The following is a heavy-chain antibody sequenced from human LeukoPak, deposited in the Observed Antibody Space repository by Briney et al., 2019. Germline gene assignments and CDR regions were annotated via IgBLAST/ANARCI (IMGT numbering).Heavy chain of an antibody. CDR1: GGSISSYY. J-gene: IGHJ4*02. CDR3: ARLGDYGGPFDY. Sequence: SETLSLTCTVSGGSISSYYWSWIRQPPGEGLEWIGYIYYSGSTNYNPSLKSRVTISVDTSKNQFSLKLSSVTAADTAVYYCARLGDYGGPFDYWGQGTLVTVSS. D-gene: IGHD4-23*01. CDR2: IYYSGST. V-gene: IGHV4-59*08.